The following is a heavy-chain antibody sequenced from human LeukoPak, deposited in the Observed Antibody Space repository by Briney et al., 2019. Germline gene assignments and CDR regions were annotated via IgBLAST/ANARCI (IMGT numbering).Heavy chain of an antibody. Sequence: PSGTLSLTCAVSGGSVSHSNWWTWVRQSPGKGLEWIGEVHPSEGTNYNPSLKSRVTISIDTSKNQFSLSLTSVSAADTAVYYCAKEADRADAFDIWGQGTMVTVSS. CDR2: VHPSEGT. J-gene: IGHJ3*02. V-gene: IGHV4-4*02. D-gene: IGHD3-10*01. CDR3: AKEADRADAFDI. CDR1: GGSVSHSNW.